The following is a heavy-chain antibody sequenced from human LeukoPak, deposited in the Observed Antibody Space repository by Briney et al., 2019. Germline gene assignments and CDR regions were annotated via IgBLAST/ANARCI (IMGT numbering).Heavy chain of an antibody. CDR1: GFTFSNYA. D-gene: IGHD2-2*01. J-gene: IGHJ4*02. CDR3: ARGVVVTGLDY. V-gene: IGHV3-23*01. CDR2: ITGSGGGT. Sequence: GASLRLSCAASGFTFSNYAMSWVRQAPGKGLEWVSAITGSGGGTYYADSVKGRFTISRDNSKNSLYLQMNSLRAEDTAVYYCARGVVVTGLDYWGQGTLVTVSS.